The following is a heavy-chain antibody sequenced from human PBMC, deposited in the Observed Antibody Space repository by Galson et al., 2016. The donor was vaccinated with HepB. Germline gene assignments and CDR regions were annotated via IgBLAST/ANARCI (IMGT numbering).Heavy chain of an antibody. Sequence: SETLSLTCAVYGGSFIGYWSWIRQSPGTGLEWIGEIHHTGTSTTYNPSLVSRVTISVDTSKNQFSLKLTSVTAADTAVYYCARGLGVRGVRMDVWGQGTTVIVSS. CDR3: ARGLGVRGVRMDV. CDR1: GGSFIGY. V-gene: IGHV4-34*01. CDR2: IHHTGTST. J-gene: IGHJ6*02. D-gene: IGHD3-10*01.